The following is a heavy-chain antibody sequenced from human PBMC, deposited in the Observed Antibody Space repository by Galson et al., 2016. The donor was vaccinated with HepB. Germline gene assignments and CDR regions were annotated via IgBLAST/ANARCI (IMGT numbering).Heavy chain of an antibody. CDR1: GFTFSTSA. D-gene: IGHD5-18*01. Sequence: SLRLSCAASGFTFSTSAVHWVRQAPGKGLEWVAVISSDGSNQFYADSVTGRFTISRDNSKDTLYLQMNSLRAEDTAVYYCAKDGGYTYALGYWGWGTLVTVSS. V-gene: IGHV3-30-3*01. CDR3: AKDGGYTYALGY. J-gene: IGHJ4*02. CDR2: ISSDGSNQ.